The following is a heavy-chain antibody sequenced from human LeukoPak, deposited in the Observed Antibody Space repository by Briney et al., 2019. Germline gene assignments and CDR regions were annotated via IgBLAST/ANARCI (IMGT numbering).Heavy chain of an antibody. Sequence: KSSETLSLTCTVSGGSISSYYWSWIRQPPGKGLEWIGYIYYSGSTNYNPSLKSRVTISVDTSKNQFSLKLSSVTAADTAVYYCARHNLAVPGTIDYWGQGTLVTVSS. D-gene: IGHD6-19*01. J-gene: IGHJ4*02. CDR2: IYYSGST. V-gene: IGHV4-59*08. CDR1: GGSISSYY. CDR3: ARHNLAVPGTIDY.